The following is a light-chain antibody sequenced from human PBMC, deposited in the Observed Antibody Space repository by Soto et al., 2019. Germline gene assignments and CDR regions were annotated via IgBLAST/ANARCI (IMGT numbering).Light chain of an antibody. CDR3: QTWGTGKGV. CDR1: SGHSSYA. J-gene: IGLJ2*01. V-gene: IGLV4-69*02. Sequence: QLVLTQSPSASASLGASVKLTCTLSSGHSSYAIAWHQQQPEKGPRYLMKLNSDGSHSKGDGIPDRFSGSSSGAERYLTISSLQSEDEAEYYCQTWGTGKGVFGGGTKLTVL. CDR2: LNSDGSH.